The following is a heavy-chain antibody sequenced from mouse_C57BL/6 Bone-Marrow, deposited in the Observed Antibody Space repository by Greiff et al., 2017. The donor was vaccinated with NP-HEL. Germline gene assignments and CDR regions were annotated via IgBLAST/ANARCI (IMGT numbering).Heavy chain of an antibody. Sequence: SGAELVKPGASVKISCKASGYAFSSYWMNWVKQRPGKGLEWIGQIYPGDGDTNYNGKFKGKATLTADNSSSTAYMQLSSLTSEDSAVYFCARYYGSSYYFDYWGQGTTLTVSS. CDR3: ARYYGSSYYFDY. D-gene: IGHD1-1*01. CDR1: GYAFSSYW. J-gene: IGHJ2*01. CDR2: IYPGDGDT. V-gene: IGHV1-80*01.